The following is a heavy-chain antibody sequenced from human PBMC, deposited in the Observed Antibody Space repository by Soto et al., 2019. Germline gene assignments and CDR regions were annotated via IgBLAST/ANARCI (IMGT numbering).Heavy chain of an antibody. Sequence: QVQLQESGPGLVKPSETLSLTCSVSGGSISGYYWSWIRQPPGKGLEWIGYIYDGDSANYNPSLKRRVIISVDTSRNQFSLRLSSVTAADTAVYYCARGYYDTSGYSLDPWGKGTLVTVSS. D-gene: IGHD3-22*01. J-gene: IGHJ5*02. CDR1: GGSISGYY. V-gene: IGHV4-59*01. CDR2: IYDGDSA. CDR3: ARGYYDTSGYSLDP.